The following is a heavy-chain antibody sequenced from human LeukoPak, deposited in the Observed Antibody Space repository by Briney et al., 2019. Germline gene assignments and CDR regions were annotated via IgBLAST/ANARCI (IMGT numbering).Heavy chain of an antibody. D-gene: IGHD3-10*01. J-gene: IGHJ4*02. CDR1: GGSISSGSYY. Sequence: SQTLSLTCTVSGGSISSGSYYWSWIRQPAGKGLEWIGRIYTSGSTNYNPSLKSRVTISVDTSKNQFSLKLSSVTAADTAVYYCARAGTLGSEYYFDYWGQGTLVTVSS. CDR3: ARAGTLGSEYYFDY. CDR2: IYTSGST. V-gene: IGHV4-61*02.